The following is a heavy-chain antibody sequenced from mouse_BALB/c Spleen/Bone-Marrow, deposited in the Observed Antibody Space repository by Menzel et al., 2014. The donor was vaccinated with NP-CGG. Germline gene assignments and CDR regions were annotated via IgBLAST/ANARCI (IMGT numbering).Heavy chain of an antibody. CDR3: ARDYGNYVRFAY. J-gene: IGHJ3*01. V-gene: IGHV7-3*02. Sequence: EVMLVESGGGLVQPGGSLRLSCATSGFTFTDYYMSWVRQPPGKALEWLGFIRNKANGYTTEYSASVKGRFTISRDNSQSILYLQINTLRAEDSATYYCARDYGNYVRFAYWGQGTLVTVSA. D-gene: IGHD2-1*01. CDR2: IRNKANGYTT. CDR1: GFTFTDYY.